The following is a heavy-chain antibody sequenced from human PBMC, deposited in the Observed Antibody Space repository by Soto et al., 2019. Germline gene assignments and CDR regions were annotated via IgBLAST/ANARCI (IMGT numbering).Heavy chain of an antibody. CDR1: GYPFTSYA. J-gene: IGHJ4*02. Sequence: ASVKVACKASGYPFTSYAMHWVRQAPGQRLKWMGWINAGNGNTKYSQKFQGRVTITRDTSASTAYMELSSLRSEDTAVYYCARRIVATETFDYWGQGTLVTVSS. D-gene: IGHD5-12*01. CDR3: ARRIVATETFDY. CDR2: INAGNGNT. V-gene: IGHV1-3*01.